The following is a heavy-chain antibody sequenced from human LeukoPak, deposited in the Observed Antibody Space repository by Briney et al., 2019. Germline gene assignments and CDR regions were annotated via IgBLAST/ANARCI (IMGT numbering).Heavy chain of an antibody. CDR1: GFSFSTYA. CDR3: AKDLRTYGSGIYRLPTVIFNY. D-gene: IGHD3-10*01. CDR2: IIATSDST. V-gene: IGHV3-23*01. J-gene: IGHJ4*02. Sequence: QSGGCLRLSCAPSGFSFSTYAMSCVRQAPGKGLEWVSSIIATSDSTYYADSVKGRFTISRDNSKNTLYLQMHSLRAEDTAIYYCAKDLRTYGSGIYRLPTVIFNYWGQGTLVTVSS.